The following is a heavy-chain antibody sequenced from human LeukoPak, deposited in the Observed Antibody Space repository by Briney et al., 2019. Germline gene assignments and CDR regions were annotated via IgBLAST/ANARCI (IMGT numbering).Heavy chain of an antibody. Sequence: PSETLSLTCTVSGGSISSSSYYWGWIRQPPGKGLEWIGSIYYSGSTYYNPSLKSRVTISVDTSKNQFSLKLSSVTAADTAVYYCARTQWLVPTNFDYWGQGTLVTLSS. CDR2: IYYSGST. V-gene: IGHV4-39*01. CDR3: ARTQWLVPTNFDY. D-gene: IGHD6-19*01. CDR1: GGSISSSSYY. J-gene: IGHJ4*02.